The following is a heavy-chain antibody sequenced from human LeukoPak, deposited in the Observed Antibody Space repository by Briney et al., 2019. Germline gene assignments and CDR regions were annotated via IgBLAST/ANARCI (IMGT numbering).Heavy chain of an antibody. CDR2: IYLSGST. CDR3: ARSPLELYYYDSSGNWRGGAFDI. J-gene: IGHJ3*02. CDR1: GGSISSGGYY. D-gene: IGHD3-22*01. Sequence: PSETLSLTCTVSGGSISSGGYYWSWIRQPPGKGLEWIGYIYLSGSTYYNPSLKSRVTISVDRSKNQFSLKLSSVTAADTAVYYCARSPLELYYYDSSGNWRGGAFDIWGQGTMVTVSS. V-gene: IGHV4-30-2*01.